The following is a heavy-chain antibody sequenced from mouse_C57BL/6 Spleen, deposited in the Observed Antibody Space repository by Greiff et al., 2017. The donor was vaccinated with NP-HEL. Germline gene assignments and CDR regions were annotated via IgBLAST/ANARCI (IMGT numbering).Heavy chain of an antibody. CDR1: GYAFSSSW. CDR2: IYPGDGDT. Sequence: QVQLQQSGPELVKPGASVKISCKASGYAFSSSWMNWVKQRPGKGLEWIGRIYPGDGDTNYNGKFKGKATLTADKSSSTAYMQLSSLTSEDSAVYFCARERGGYYNYAMDYWGQGTSVTVSS. J-gene: IGHJ4*01. D-gene: IGHD2-3*01. CDR3: ARERGGYYNYAMDY. V-gene: IGHV1-82*01.